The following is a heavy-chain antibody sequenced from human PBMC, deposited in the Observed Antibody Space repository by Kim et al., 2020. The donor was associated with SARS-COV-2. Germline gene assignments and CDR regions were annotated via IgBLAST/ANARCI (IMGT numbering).Heavy chain of an antibody. Sequence: SETLSLTCAVSGGSISSGPYYWGWIRQPPGKGLECIGYIYYSGSTKYNPSLKSRVTMSEDTSNNQFSLKLSSVTAADMAVYYCARGRRNYDLFDYWGQGTLVTVSS. D-gene: IGHD1-7*01. V-gene: IGHV4-61*01. CDR2: IYYSGST. J-gene: IGHJ4*02. CDR1: GGSISSGPYY. CDR3: ARGRRNYDLFDY.